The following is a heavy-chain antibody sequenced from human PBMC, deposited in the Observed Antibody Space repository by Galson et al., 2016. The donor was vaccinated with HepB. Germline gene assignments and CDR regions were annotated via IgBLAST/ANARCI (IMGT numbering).Heavy chain of an antibody. V-gene: IGHV3-23*01. CDR1: GFTFVNYV. D-gene: IGHD3-10*01. J-gene: IGHJ4*02. Sequence: SLRLSCAASGFTFVNYVMNWVRQAPGKGLEWASLITSGDTTYYADAVKGRFTIFRDNSKNTLSLQMTRLRVEDTAVYFCARSDYFGSGNYEFWGQGSLVIVSS. CDR2: ITSGDTT. CDR3: ARSDYFGSGNYEF.